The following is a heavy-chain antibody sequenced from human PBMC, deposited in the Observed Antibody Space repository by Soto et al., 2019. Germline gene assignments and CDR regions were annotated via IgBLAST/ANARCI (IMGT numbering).Heavy chain of an antibody. D-gene: IGHD6-13*01. CDR3: ARDDYSAAGTPSGMDV. V-gene: IGHV4-4*07. J-gene: IGHJ6*02. CDR2: IYTSGST. CDR1: GGSISSYY. Sequence: KPSETLSLTCTVSGGSISSYYWSWIRRPAGKGLEWIGRIYTSGSTNYNPSLKSRVTMSVDTSKNQFSLKLSSVTAADTAVYYCARDDYSAAGTPSGMDVWGQGTTVTVS.